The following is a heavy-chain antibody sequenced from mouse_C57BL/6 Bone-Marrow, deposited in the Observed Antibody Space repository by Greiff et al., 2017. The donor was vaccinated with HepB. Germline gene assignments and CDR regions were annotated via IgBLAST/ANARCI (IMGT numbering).Heavy chain of an antibody. Sequence: EVQLVESGGDLVKPGGSLKLSCAASGFTFSSYGMSWVRQTPDKRLEWVATISSGGSYTYYPESVKGRFTISRDNAKNTLYLQMSSLKSEDTAMYYCARHGRGFFAYWGQGTLVTVSA. V-gene: IGHV5-6*01. CDR1: GFTFSSYG. CDR3: ARHGRGFFAY. J-gene: IGHJ3*01. CDR2: ISSGGSYT.